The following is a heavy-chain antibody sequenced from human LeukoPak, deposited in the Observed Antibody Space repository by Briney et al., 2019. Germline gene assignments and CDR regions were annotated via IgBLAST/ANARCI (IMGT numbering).Heavy chain of an antibody. CDR2: IIPIFGTA. Sequence: SVKVSCKASGGTFSSYAISWVRQAPGQGLEWMGGIIPIFGTANYAQKFQGRVTITTDESTSTAYMELSSLRSEDTAVYYCASSIAAAESKIYYYYYYYMDVWGKGTTVTVSS. CDR3: ASSIAAAESKIYYYYYYYMDV. J-gene: IGHJ6*03. V-gene: IGHV1-69*05. CDR1: GGTFSSYA. D-gene: IGHD6-13*01.